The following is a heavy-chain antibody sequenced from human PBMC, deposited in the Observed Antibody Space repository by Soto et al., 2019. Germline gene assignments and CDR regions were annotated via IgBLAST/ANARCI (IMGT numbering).Heavy chain of an antibody. CDR1: GGSIITFSYY. CDR3: GRHYPGAFDV. V-gene: IGHV4-39*01. CDR2: ISYSGST. J-gene: IGHJ3*01. Sequence: QLQVQESGPGLVKPSETLSHTCAVSGGSIITFSYYWGWIRQPPGKGLEWIGSISYSGSTFYSPSLKSRLTISADASKNQFSLKLSSVTAADTAVFYCGRHYPGAFDVWGQGIVVTVSS.